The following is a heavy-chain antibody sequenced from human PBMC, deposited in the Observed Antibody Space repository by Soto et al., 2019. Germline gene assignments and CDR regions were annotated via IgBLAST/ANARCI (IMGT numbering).Heavy chain of an antibody. V-gene: IGHV3-7*01. CDR2: ITYDGSEK. CDR3: AGDSGYGSGNSVNHYLDS. J-gene: IGHJ4*01. CDR1: GFTFGSYW. D-gene: IGHD3-10*01. Sequence: EVQLVESGGGLVQPGGTLRLSCAASGFTFGSYWMSWVRQAPGKGLEWVATITYDGSEKKYVDSVKGLFTTSRDNAKNALYLQMDSLRAQDTAVYYCAGDSGYGSGNSVNHYLDSWGHGTQVTVSP.